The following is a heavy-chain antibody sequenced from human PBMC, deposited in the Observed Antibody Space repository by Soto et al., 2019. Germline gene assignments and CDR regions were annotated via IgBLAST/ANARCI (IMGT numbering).Heavy chain of an antibody. D-gene: IGHD5-18*01. Sequence: SVKVSCKASGFTFTSSAVQWVRQARGQRLEWIGWIVVGSGNTNYAQKFQERVTITRDMSTSTAYMELSSLRSEDTAVYYCAALTYSLSSYYYYGMDVWGQGTAVTVSS. CDR2: IVVGSGNT. V-gene: IGHV1-58*01. J-gene: IGHJ6*02. CDR1: GFTFTSSA. CDR3: AALTYSLSSYYYYGMDV.